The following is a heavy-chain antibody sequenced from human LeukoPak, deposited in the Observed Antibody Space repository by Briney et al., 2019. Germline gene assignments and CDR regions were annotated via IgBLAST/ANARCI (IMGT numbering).Heavy chain of an antibody. CDR1: GYSNSSGYY. CDR3: ARLGSTTLNVSDY. CDR2: IYHSGST. D-gene: IGHD2-15*01. Sequence: PSETLSLTCAVSGYSNSSGYYWGWIRQPPGKGLECIGSIYHSGSTYYNPSLKSRVTISVDTSKNQFSLKLSSVTAADTAVYYCARLGSTTLNVSDYWGQGTLVTVSS. J-gene: IGHJ4*02. V-gene: IGHV4-38-2*01.